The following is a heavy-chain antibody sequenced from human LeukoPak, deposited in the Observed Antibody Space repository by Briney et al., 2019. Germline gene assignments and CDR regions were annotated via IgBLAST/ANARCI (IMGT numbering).Heavy chain of an antibody. J-gene: IGHJ4*02. CDR1: VGSIGRSSYY. CDR3: ARQAAQTYDY. V-gene: IGHV4-39*01. CDR2: IYYSGST. Sequence: SETLSLTCTVSVGSIGRSSYYWGWIRQPPGKGLEWIGSIYYSGSTSYSPSLKSRVTISVDTSNNQFSLKVSSVTAADTAVYYCARQAAQTYDYWGKGILVTVSS.